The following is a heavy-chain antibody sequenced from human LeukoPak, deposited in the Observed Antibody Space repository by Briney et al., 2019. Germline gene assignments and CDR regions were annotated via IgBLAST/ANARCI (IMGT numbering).Heavy chain of an antibody. Sequence: GRSLRLSCAASGFTFSSYGMHWVRQAPGKGMEWVAVIWYDGSNKYYADSVKGRFTISRDNSKNTLYLQMNSLRAENTAVYYCARGRGSTAGLFGYWGQGTLVTVSS. J-gene: IGHJ4*02. CDR2: IWYDGSNK. CDR1: GFTFSSYG. CDR3: ARGRGSTAGLFGY. V-gene: IGHV3-33*01. D-gene: IGHD5-12*01.